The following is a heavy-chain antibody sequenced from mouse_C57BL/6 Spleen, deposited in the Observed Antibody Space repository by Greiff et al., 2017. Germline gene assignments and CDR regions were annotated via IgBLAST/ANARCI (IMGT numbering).Heavy chain of an antibody. CDR2: IDPSDSYT. Sequence: QVQLQQPGAELVMPGASVKLSCKASGYTFTSYWMHWVKQRPGQGLEWIGEIDPSDSYTNYNQKFKGKSTLTVDKSSSTAYMQLSSLTSEDSAVDYCARSNDSWYFDVWGTGTTVTVSS. V-gene: IGHV1-69*01. CDR3: ARSNDSWYFDV. CDR1: GYTFTSYW. J-gene: IGHJ1*03.